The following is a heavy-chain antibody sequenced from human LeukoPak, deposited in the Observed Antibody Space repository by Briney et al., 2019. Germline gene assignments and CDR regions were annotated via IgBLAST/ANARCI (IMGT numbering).Heavy chain of an antibody. CDR1: EYTFTSYD. V-gene: IGHV1-8*01. D-gene: IGHD6-19*01. J-gene: IGHJ4*02. Sequence: ASVKVSCKASEYTFTSYDINWVRQATGQGLEWMGWMNPNSGNTGYAQKFQGRVTMTRNTSISTAYMELSSLRSEDTAVYYCARVVAVAGRGLPGYWGQGTLVTVSS. CDR2: MNPNSGNT. CDR3: ARVVAVAGRGLPGY.